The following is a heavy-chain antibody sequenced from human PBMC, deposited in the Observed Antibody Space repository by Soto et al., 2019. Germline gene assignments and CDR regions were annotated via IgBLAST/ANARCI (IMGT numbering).Heavy chain of an antibody. Sequence: ASVKVSCKASGYTFTGYYMHWVRQAPGQGLEWMGWINPNSGGTNYAQKFQGWVTMTRDTSISTAYMELSRLRSDDTAVYYCARDGSGEMDYYYGMDVWGQGTTVTVS. CDR3: ARDGSGEMDYYYGMDV. CDR1: GYTFTGYY. V-gene: IGHV1-2*04. D-gene: IGHD6-19*01. CDR2: INPNSGGT. J-gene: IGHJ6*02.